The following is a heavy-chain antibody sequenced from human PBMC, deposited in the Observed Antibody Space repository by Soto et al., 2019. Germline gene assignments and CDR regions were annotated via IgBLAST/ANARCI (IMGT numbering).Heavy chain of an antibody. CDR3: ATQTISHTWGV. D-gene: IGHD3-16*01. J-gene: IGHJ6*02. CDR2: LSREGNR. CDR1: GAPITTTKW. Sequence: QEQPQESCPGLVKPSETLSLTCTVSGAPITTTKWWAWVRLPPGKALEWIGELSREGNRNSNPSLEGRFIMSLDQSKNHFSLKLTSVTAADTAIYYCATQTISHTWGVWGRGTSVTVSS. V-gene: IGHV4-4*02.